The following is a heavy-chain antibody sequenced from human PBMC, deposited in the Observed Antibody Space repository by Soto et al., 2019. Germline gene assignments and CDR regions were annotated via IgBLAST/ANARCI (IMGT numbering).Heavy chain of an antibody. CDR3: ARDSAARHIY. CDR2: ISSSSSYI. V-gene: IGHV3-21*01. Sequence: GGSLRLSWAASGFTFSSYSMNWVRQASGKGLEWVSSISSSSSYIYYADSVKGRFTISRDNAKNSLYLQMNSLRAEDTAVYYCARDSAARHIYWGQGTLVTVSS. CDR1: GFTFSSYS. J-gene: IGHJ4*02. D-gene: IGHD6-6*01.